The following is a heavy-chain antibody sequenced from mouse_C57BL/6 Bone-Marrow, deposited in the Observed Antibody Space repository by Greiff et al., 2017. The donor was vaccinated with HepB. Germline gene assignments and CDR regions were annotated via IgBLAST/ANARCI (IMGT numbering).Heavy chain of an antibody. CDR3: ARVSSYNY. CDR2: LYPGDGDT. J-gene: IGHJ2*01. Sequence: QVQLQQSGPELVKPGASVKISCKASGYAFSSSWMNWVKQRPGKGLEWIGRLYPGDGDTNYNGKFKGKATLTADKSSSTAYMQLSSLTSEESAVYFCARVSSYNYWGQGTTLTVSS. V-gene: IGHV1-82*01. CDR1: GYAFSSSW. D-gene: IGHD1-1*01.